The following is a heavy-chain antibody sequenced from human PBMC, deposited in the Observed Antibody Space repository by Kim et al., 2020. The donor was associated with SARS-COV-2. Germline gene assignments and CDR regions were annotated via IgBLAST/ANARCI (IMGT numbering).Heavy chain of an antibody. CDR3: ARLYDSSGYLDY. D-gene: IGHD3-22*01. CDR1: GGSISSGGYY. V-gene: IGHV4-31*03. Sequence: SETLSLTCTVSGGSISSGGYYWSWIRQHPGKGLEWIGYIYYSGSTYYNPSLKSRVTISVDTSKNQFSLKLSSVTAADTAVYYCARLYDSSGYLDYWGQGTLVTVSS. CDR2: IYYSGST. J-gene: IGHJ4*02.